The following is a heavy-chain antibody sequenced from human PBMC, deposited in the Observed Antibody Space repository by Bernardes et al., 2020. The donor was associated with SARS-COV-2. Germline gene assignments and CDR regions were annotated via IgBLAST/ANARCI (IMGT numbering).Heavy chain of an antibody. CDR2: ITRNSDST. CDR1: GSTFDDHG. V-gene: IGHV3-20*04. Sequence: VWSLRRSCAASGSTFDDHGMSWVRQGPGKGLEWVSGITRNSDSTSYADSVKGRFTISRDNAKKSLYLQMNSLRAEDTGLYFCARGYNFGPFDYWGQGALVTVSS. D-gene: IGHD1-20*01. J-gene: IGHJ4*02. CDR3: ARGYNFGPFDY.